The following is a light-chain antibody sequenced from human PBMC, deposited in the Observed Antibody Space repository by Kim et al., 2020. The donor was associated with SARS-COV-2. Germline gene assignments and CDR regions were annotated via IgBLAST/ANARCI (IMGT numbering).Light chain of an antibody. J-gene: IGKJ1*01. V-gene: IGKV3-20*01. Sequence: SHGERYTHACGGSQGVRSSYLAWYQKKPGHAPRRLIYGTSIRATAIPDRFSGSGSGTDFTLTISRLEPADFAVYYCQQYDGSPRTFGQGTKVDIK. CDR2: GTS. CDR1: QGVRSSY. CDR3: QQYDGSPRT.